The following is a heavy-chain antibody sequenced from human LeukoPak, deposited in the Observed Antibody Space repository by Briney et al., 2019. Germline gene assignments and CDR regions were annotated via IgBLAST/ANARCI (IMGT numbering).Heavy chain of an antibody. Sequence: GSLRLSCAASGFTFTSYNMNWVRQAPGKGLEWIGSIYYSGSTYYNPSLKSRVTISVDTSKNQFSLKLSSVTAADTAVYYCARVGATTQFDYWGQGTLVTVSS. CDR1: GFTFTSYN. CDR2: IYYSGST. CDR3: ARVGATTQFDY. D-gene: IGHD1-26*01. V-gene: IGHV4-39*07. J-gene: IGHJ4*02.